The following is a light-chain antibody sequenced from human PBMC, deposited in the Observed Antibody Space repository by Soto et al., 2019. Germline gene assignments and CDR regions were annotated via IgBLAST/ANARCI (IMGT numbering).Light chain of an antibody. Sequence: QSVLTQPASVSGSPGQSITISCTGTSNDVGGYNYVSWYQQYPGKAPKLIIYEVSNRPSGVSNRFSGSKSGNTASLTIAGLHDEEEADYHCSSYTTGSTLYVFGAGTKGTVL. CDR3: SSYTTGSTLYV. V-gene: IGLV2-14*01. CDR2: EVS. CDR1: SNDVGGYNY. J-gene: IGLJ1*01.